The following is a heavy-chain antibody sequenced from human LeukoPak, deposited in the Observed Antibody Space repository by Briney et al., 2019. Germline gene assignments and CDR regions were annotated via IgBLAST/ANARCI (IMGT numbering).Heavy chain of an antibody. CDR1: GGSFSGYY. D-gene: IGHD3-22*01. Sequence: SETLSPTCAVYGGSFSGYYWSWIRQPPGKGLEWIGEINHSGSTNYNPSLKSRVTISVDTSKNQFSLKLSSVTAADTAVYYCARRVGYYDSSGFFGYWGQGTLVTVSS. CDR3: ARRVGYYDSSGFFGY. CDR2: INHSGST. J-gene: IGHJ4*02. V-gene: IGHV4-34*01.